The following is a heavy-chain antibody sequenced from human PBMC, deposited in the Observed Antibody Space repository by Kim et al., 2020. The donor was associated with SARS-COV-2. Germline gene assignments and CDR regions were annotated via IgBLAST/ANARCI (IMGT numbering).Heavy chain of an antibody. V-gene: IGHV4-39*01. D-gene: IGHD3-10*01. CDR2: IYYSGST. CDR1: GGPISSSSYY. Sequence: SETLSLTCTVSGGPISSSSYYWGWIRQPPGKGLEWIGSIYYSGSTYYNPSLKSRVTISVDTSKNQFSLKLSSVTAADTAVYYCARHLLGSYYYYYYYMDVWGKGTTVTVSS. CDR3: ARHLLGSYYYYYYYMDV. J-gene: IGHJ6*03.